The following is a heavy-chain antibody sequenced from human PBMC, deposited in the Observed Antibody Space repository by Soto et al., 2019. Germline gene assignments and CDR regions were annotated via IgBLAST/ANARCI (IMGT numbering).Heavy chain of an antibody. Sequence: SETLSLTCTVSGGSISSYYWSWIRQPPGKGLEWIGYIYYSGSTNYNPSLKSRVTISVDTSKNQSSLKLSSVTAADTAVYYCARQFSSSWEPTHFDYCGQGTLVTISS. D-gene: IGHD6-13*01. CDR2: IYYSGST. CDR3: ARQFSSSWEPTHFDY. CDR1: GGSISSYY. V-gene: IGHV4-59*08. J-gene: IGHJ4*02.